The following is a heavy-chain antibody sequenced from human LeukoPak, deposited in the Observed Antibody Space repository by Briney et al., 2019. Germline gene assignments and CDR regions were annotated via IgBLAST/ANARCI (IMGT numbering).Heavy chain of an antibody. J-gene: IGHJ6*02. CDR1: GGSISSGDYY. CDR3: ARLFNYYYGMDV. D-gene: IGHD2-21*01. CDR2: IYYSGST. Sequence: SQTLSPTCTVSGGSISSGDYYWSWIRQPPGKGLEWIGYIYYSGSTYYNPSLKSRVTISVDTSKNQFSLKLSSVTAADTAVYYCARLFNYYYGMDVWGQGTTVTVSS. V-gene: IGHV4-30-4*01.